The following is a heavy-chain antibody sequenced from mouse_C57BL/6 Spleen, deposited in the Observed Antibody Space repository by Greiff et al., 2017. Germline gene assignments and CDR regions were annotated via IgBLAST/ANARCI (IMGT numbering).Heavy chain of an antibody. J-gene: IGHJ2*01. Sequence: VQLQQSGAELARPGASVKMSCKASGYTFTSYTMHWVKQRPGQGLEWIGYINPSSGYTKYNQKFKDKATLTADKSSSTAYMQLSSLTSEDSAVYYCANYYGSPYYFDYWGQGTTLTVSS. CDR2: INPSSGYT. V-gene: IGHV1-4*01. CDR3: ANYYGSPYYFDY. D-gene: IGHD1-1*01. CDR1: GYTFTSYT.